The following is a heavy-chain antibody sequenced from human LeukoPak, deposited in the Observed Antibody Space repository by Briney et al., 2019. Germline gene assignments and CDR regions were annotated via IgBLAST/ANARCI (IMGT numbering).Heavy chain of an antibody. CDR2: ISVSGTT. D-gene: IGHD3-22*01. CDR1: GFTFTNYA. J-gene: IGHJ4*02. CDR3: AKGYDSGGFAPGY. V-gene: IGHV3-23*01. Sequence: GGSLRLSCAASGFTFTNYAMNWVRQAPGQGLEWVSGISVSGTTHYADSVRGRFSISRDNSKNTLYLQMNSLRVEDTAVYHCAKGYDSGGFAPGYWGQGTLVTVSS.